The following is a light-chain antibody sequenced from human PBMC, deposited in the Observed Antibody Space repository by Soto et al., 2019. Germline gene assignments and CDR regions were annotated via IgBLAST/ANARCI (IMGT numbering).Light chain of an antibody. CDR1: SSDVGGYNY. V-gene: IGLV2-14*01. CDR3: CSSTTSNTRQIV. CDR2: DVT. Sequence: QSALTQPASVSGSPGQSITISCTGTSSDVGGYNYVSWYQQQPGKAPKFMIYDVTNRPSGVSNRFSGSKSGNTASLTISGLQAEDEADYYCCSSTTSNTRQIVFVTGTKAPS. J-gene: IGLJ1*01.